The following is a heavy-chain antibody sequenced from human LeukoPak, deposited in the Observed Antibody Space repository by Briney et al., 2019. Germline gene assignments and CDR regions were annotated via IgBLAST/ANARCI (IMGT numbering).Heavy chain of an antibody. D-gene: IGHD3-10*01. Sequence: HSGGSLRLSCAASGFTFNSYAMSWVRQAPGKGLGWVSAISSSGGSTYYADSVKGRFTISRDNSKNTLYLQMNCLRAEDTAVYYCAKDGRTPSLLWFGELPYYFDDWGQGTLVTVSS. V-gene: IGHV3-23*01. CDR3: AKDGRTPSLLWFGELPYYFDD. CDR1: GFTFNSYA. CDR2: ISSSGGST. J-gene: IGHJ4*02.